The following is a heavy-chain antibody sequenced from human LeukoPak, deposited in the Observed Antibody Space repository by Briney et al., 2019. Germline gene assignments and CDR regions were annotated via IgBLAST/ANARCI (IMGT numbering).Heavy chain of an antibody. CDR2: SSSNSRYI. J-gene: IGHJ4*02. Sequence: GGSLRLSCAASGFTFDDYAMHLVRLAPGKGLEWVSSSSSNSRYIYYADSVKGRFTISRDNAKNSLYLQMNSLRAEDSAVYYCARQYYDFWSGFYTADYYFDYWGQGTLVTVSS. V-gene: IGHV3-21*01. D-gene: IGHD3-3*01. CDR1: GFTFDDYA. CDR3: ARQYYDFWSGFYTADYYFDY.